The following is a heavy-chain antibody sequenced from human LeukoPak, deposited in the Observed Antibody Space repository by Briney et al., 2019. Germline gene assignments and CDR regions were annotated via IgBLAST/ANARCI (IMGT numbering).Heavy chain of an antibody. CDR2: ISSSNRYI. V-gene: IGHV3-21*01. CDR1: GFTFSSYS. CDR3: ARDKEYSSGWYSSPVDY. D-gene: IGHD6-19*01. Sequence: KPGGSLRLSCAASGFTFSSYSMNWVRQAPGKGLEWVSSISSSNRYIYYADSVKGRFTISRDNAKNSLYLQMNSLRAEDTAVYYCARDKEYSSGWYSSPVDYWGQGTLVTVSS. J-gene: IGHJ4*02.